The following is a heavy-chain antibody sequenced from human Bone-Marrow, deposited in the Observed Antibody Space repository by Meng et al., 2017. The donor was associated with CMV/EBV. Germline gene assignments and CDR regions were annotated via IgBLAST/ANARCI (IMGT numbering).Heavy chain of an antibody. CDR1: GFTFSSYG. D-gene: IGHD4-11*01. Sequence: GGSLRLSCAASGFTFSSYGMHWVRQAPGKGLEWVAVITYDGSNKYYADSVKGRFTISRDNSKNTLYLQMNSLRAEDTAVYYCARVKLQYLNWFDPWGQGTLVTVSS. CDR2: ITYDGSNK. J-gene: IGHJ5*02. CDR3: ARVKLQYLNWFDP. V-gene: IGHV3-30*19.